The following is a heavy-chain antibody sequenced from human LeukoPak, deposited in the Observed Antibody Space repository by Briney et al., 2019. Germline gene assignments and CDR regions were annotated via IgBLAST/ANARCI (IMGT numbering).Heavy chain of an antibody. CDR2: IRSKAYGGTT. CDR3: TGSFGELTFFDY. V-gene: IGHV3-49*04. Sequence: PGGSLRLSCAASGFTFDDYGMSWVRQAPGEGLEWVGFIRSKAYGGTTENAASVKGRFTISRDDSKSIAYLQKNSLKTEDTAVYYCTGSFGELTFFDYWGLGTLVTVSS. D-gene: IGHD3-10*01. CDR1: GFTFDDYG. J-gene: IGHJ4*02.